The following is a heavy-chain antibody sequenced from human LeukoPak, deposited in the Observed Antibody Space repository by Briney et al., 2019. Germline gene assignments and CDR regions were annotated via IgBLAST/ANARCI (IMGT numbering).Heavy chain of an antibody. J-gene: IGHJ5*02. D-gene: IGHD6-13*01. CDR2: IYYSGST. Sequence: SETLSLTCTVSGGSISSYYWSWIRQPPGKGLEWIGYIYYSGSTNYNPSLKSRVTISVDTSKNQFSLKLSSVTAADTAVYYCARAYSSSRFDPWGQGTLVTVSS. CDR1: GGSISSYY. CDR3: ARAYSSSRFDP. V-gene: IGHV4-59*01.